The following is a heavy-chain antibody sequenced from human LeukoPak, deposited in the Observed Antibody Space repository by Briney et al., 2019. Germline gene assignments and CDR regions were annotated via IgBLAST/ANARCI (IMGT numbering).Heavy chain of an antibody. V-gene: IGHV3-9*01. D-gene: IGHD6-13*01. CDR3: AKDWGSRWSRYYFEY. J-gene: IGHJ4*02. CDR2: ISWNSGSI. CDR1: GFTFDDYA. Sequence: PGGSLRLSCAASGFTFDDYAMHWVRQAPGKGLEWVSGISWNSGSIGYADSVKGRFTISRDNSKNTLSLQMDSLRPEDTAVYYCAKDWGSRWSRYYFEYWGQGTLVTVSS.